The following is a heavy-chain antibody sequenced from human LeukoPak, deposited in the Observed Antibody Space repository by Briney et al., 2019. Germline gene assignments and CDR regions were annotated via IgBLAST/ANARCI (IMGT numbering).Heavy chain of an antibody. Sequence: GGSLRLSCAASGFTFRSFGMHWVRQAPGKGLEWVALIWYDGTEKYYVDSVKGRFTVSRDNSKTSVYLQMNSLRAEDTAVYYCARELPPVATYYLDFWGQGTLVTVSS. V-gene: IGHV3-33*01. D-gene: IGHD2-15*01. CDR3: ARELPPVATYYLDF. CDR1: GFTFRSFG. J-gene: IGHJ4*02. CDR2: IWYDGTEK.